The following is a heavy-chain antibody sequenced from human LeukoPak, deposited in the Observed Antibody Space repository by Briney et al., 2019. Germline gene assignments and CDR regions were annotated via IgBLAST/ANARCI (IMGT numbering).Heavy chain of an antibody. J-gene: IGHJ4*02. Sequence: PSETLSLTCSVSDYSISSGYYWGWIRQPPGKGLEWIGSMEWIGSIYHSGNTYYNASLKSQVSISIDTSKNQFSLRLTSVTAADTAVYYCARQTGSGLFILPGGQGTLVTVSS. CDR2: IYHSGNT. V-gene: IGHV4-38-2*02. CDR1: DYSISSGYY. D-gene: IGHD3/OR15-3a*01. CDR3: ARQTGSGLFILP.